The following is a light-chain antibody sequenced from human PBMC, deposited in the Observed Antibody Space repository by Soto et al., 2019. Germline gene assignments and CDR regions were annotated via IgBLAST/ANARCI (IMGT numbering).Light chain of an antibody. J-gene: IGLJ1*01. V-gene: IGLV2-14*01. CDR1: GGDVGAYDY. CDR3: SSYATSDSYV. CDR2: EVS. Sequence: QSVLTQPASVSGSPGQSITISCTGTGGDVGAYDYVSWYQQHPAKAPKLLIYEVSDRPSGVSNRFSGSKSGNTASLTISGLQTEDEADYYCSSYATSDSYVFGPGTKVTVL.